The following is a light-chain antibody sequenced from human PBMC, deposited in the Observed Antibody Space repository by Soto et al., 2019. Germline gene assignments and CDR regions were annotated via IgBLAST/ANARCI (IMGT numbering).Light chain of an antibody. CDR2: RAS. CDR3: LQYHNLWA. Sequence: IVMTQSPATLSVSPGERATLSCRASQNIYSNIAWYQQRPGQAPRLLIYRASTRATGVPARFSGSGSGTEFTLTISSLQSEDFKVYPCLQYHNLWAFGQGTKVDIK. V-gene: IGKV3-15*01. J-gene: IGKJ1*01. CDR1: QNIYSN.